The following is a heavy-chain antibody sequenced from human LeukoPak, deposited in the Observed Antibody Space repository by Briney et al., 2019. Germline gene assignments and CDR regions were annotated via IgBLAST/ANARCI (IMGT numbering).Heavy chain of an antibody. D-gene: IGHD2-2*01. CDR1: GYTFTSYG. CDR3: ARERGLGYCSSTSCYEVDY. CDR2: ISVYNGNT. J-gene: IGHJ4*02. V-gene: IGHV1-18*01. Sequence: ASVKVSCKASGYTFTSYGISWVRQAPGQGLEWMGWISVYNGNTNYAQKLQGRVTMTTDTSTGTAYMELRSLRSDDTAVYYCARERGLGYCSSTSCYEVDYWGQGTLVTVSS.